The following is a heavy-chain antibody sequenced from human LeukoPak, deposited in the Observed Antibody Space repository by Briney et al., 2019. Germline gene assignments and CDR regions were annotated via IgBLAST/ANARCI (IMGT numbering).Heavy chain of an antibody. CDR1: GFTFSSYG. CDR3: AKDAEDRMVRGVISGN. Sequence: PGGSLRLSCAASGFTFSSYGMHWVRQAPGKGLEWVAFIRYDGSNKYYADSVKGRFTISRDNSKNTLYLQMNSLRAEDTAVYYCAKDAEDRMVRGVISGNWGQGTLVTVSS. V-gene: IGHV3-30*02. CDR2: IRYDGSNK. J-gene: IGHJ4*02. D-gene: IGHD3-10*01.